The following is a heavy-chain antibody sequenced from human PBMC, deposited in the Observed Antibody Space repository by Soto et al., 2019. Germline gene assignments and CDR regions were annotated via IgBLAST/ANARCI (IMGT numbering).Heavy chain of an antibody. V-gene: IGHV4-34*01. CDR1: SGSLSGYY. J-gene: IGHJ4*02. CDR3: ARAPKVSGSAQTRPDF. CDR2: ISPSGTT. Sequence: SETLSLTCSLYSGSLSGYYWSWIRQPPGKGLEWIGEISPSGTTNYSPSLKSRVSISVDTSKNQFSLNLTSLTAADTAVYYCARAPKVSGSAQTRPDFWGQGSLVT. D-gene: IGHD6-6*01.